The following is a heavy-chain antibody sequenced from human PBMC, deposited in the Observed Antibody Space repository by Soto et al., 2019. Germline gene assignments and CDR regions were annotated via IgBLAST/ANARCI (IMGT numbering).Heavy chain of an antibody. Sequence: SETLSLTCTVSGGSVSSGSYYWSWIRQPPGKGLEWIGYIYYSGSTNYNPSLKSRVTISVDTAKNQFSLKLSSVTAADTAVYYCAREGRFDGHPYDYWGQGTLVTVSS. CDR3: AREGRFDGHPYDY. J-gene: IGHJ4*02. CDR2: IYYSGST. D-gene: IGHD3-9*01. CDR1: GGSVSSGSYY. V-gene: IGHV4-61*01.